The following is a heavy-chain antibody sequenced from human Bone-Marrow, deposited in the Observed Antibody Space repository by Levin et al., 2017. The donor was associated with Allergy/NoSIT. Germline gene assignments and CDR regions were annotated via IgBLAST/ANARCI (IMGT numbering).Heavy chain of an antibody. CDR3: ARDPDYYDRAFDS. CDR1: GYTFTDYY. Sequence: ASVKVSCKASGYTFTDYYMNWVRQAPGQGLEWMGWINPNSGGTNYAQKVQGRVTMTRDTSISTAYMERNRLRADDTSVYYCARDPDYYDRAFDSWGQGTMVTVSS. D-gene: IGHD3-22*01. V-gene: IGHV1-2*02. CDR2: INPNSGGT. J-gene: IGHJ3*02.